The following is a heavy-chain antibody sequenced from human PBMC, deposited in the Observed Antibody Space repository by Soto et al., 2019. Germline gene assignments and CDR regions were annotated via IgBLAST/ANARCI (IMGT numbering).Heavy chain of an antibody. CDR2: ISNSGST. CDR3: ATESGSTYGYFDH. CDR1: GGSVTSDEDY. Sequence: PSETLSLTCTVCGGSVTSDEDYWTWIRQSPGKGLEWIGYISNSGSTGYNPSLKTRLSMSVDRSKNQFTLRLTSVTAADTAVYFCATESGSTYGYFDHWGQGTQVTVSS. D-gene: IGHD5-18*01. V-gene: IGHV4-30-4*01. J-gene: IGHJ4*02.